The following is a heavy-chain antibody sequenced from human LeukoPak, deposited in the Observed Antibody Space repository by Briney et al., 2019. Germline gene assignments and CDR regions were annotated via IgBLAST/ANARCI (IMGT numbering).Heavy chain of an antibody. CDR3: ARDSSGSTDWFDP. CDR2: IYYSGST. J-gene: IGHJ5*02. CDR1: GGSISSYY. Sequence: SETLSLTCTVSGGSISSYYRSWIRQPPGKGLEWIGYIYYSGSTNYNPSLKSRVTISVDTSKNQFSLKLSSVTAADTAVYYCARDSSGSTDWFDPWGQGTLVTVSS. V-gene: IGHV4-59*01. D-gene: IGHD6-19*01.